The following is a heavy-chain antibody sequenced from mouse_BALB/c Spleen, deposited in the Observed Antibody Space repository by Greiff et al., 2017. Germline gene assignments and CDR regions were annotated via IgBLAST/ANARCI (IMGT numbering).Heavy chain of an antibody. CDR2: ISSGGSYT. V-gene: IGHV5-6-4*01. CDR3: TRDRGSRRGFAY. D-gene: IGHD2-2*01. CDR1: GFTFSSYT. J-gene: IGHJ3*01. Sequence: EVQLVESGGGLVKPGGSLKLSCAASGFTFSSYTMSWVRQTPEKRLEWVATISSGGSYTYYPDSVKGRFTISRDNAKNTLYLQMSSLKSEDTAMYYCTRDRGSRRGFAYWGQGTLVTVSA.